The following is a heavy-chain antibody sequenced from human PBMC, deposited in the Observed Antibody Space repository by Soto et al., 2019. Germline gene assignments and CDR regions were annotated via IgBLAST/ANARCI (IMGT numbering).Heavy chain of an antibody. CDR1: GGSISSSSYY. D-gene: IGHD1-1*01. V-gene: IGHV4-39*01. CDR2: IYYSGST. CDR3: ARHHGATGTVHYHYYMDV. J-gene: IGHJ6*03. Sequence: SETLSLTCTVSGGSISSSSYYWGWIRQPPGKGLEWIGSIYYSGSTYYNPSLKSRVTISVDTSKNQFSLKLSSVTAADTAVYYCARHHGATGTVHYHYYMDVWGKGTMVTVSS.